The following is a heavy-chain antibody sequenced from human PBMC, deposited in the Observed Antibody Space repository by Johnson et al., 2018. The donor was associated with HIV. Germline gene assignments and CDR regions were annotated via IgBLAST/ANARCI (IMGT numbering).Heavy chain of an antibody. CDR3: ARDSPWELTAFDI. Sequence: QVQLVESGGGLGQPGGSLRLSCAASGFTFSSFAMHWVRQAPGKGLEWVAVISYDGTNKYFADSVKGRFNISRDNSKNTLYLQMNSLRAEDTAVYYCARDSPWELTAFDIWGQGTMVTVSS. V-gene: IGHV3-33*05. J-gene: IGHJ3*02. CDR1: GFTFSSFA. D-gene: IGHD1-26*01. CDR2: ISYDGTNK.